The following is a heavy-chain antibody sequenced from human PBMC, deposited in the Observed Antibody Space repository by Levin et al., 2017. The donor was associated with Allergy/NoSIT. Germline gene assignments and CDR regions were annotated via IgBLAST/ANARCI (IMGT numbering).Heavy chain of an antibody. CDR2: INWNRDKI. J-gene: IGHJ4*02. V-gene: IGHV3-9*01. CDR3: AKGLNWGSPNTFDY. CDR1: GFTFGDYA. D-gene: IGHD7-27*01. Sequence: GGSLRLSCAASGFTFGDYAMHWVQQAPGKGLEWVSGINWNRDKIGYADSVRARFTISRENAKNSLYLQMNSLGPEDTALYYCAKGLNWGSPNTFDYWGQGTLVTVSS.